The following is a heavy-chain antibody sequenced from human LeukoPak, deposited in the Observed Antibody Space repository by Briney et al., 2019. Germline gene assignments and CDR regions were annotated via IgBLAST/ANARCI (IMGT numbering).Heavy chain of an antibody. J-gene: IGHJ4*02. V-gene: IGHV4-59*12. CDR1: GGSISSYY. CDR2: IYYSGST. CDR3: ARGRGLLRDFDY. Sequence: SETLSLTCTVSGGSISSYYWSWIRQPPGKGLEWIGYIYYSGSTNYNPSLKSRVTISVDTSKNQFSLKLSSVTAADTAVYYCARGRGLLRDFDYWGQGTLVTVSS. D-gene: IGHD1-26*01.